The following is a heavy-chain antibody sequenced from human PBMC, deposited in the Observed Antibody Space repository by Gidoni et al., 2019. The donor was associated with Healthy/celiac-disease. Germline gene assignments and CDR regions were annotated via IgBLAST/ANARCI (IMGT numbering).Heavy chain of an antibody. V-gene: IGHV1-69*06. D-gene: IGHD2-2*01. CDR2: ISPIVGTA. CDR1: GGTFSSYA. J-gene: IGHJ6*03. CDR3: AGPFGYCSSTSCYDELWYYYYMDV. Sequence: QVQLVQSGAEVKKPGSSVKVSCKPSGGTFSSYAISWVRQAPGQGHVWMGWISPIVGTANYAQKCHGRVTITADKSTSTAYSELSSLRSEDTAVYYCAGPFGYCSSTSCYDELWYYYYMDVWGKGTTVTVSS.